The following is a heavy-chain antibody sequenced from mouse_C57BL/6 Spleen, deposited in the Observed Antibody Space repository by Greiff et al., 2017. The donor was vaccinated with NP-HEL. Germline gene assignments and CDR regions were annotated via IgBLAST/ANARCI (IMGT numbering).Heavy chain of an antibody. CDR2: IYSGDGDT. Sequence: VQLQQSGPELVKPGASVKISCTASGYAFSSSWMNWVQQRPGKGLEWIGRIYSGDGDTNYNGKFKGKATLTADKSSSTAYMQLSSLASEDSAVYICARDYGSSYEGWFAYWGQGTLVTVSA. CDR3: ARDYGSSYEGWFAY. CDR1: GYAFSSSW. J-gene: IGHJ3*01. V-gene: IGHV1-82*01. D-gene: IGHD1-1*01.